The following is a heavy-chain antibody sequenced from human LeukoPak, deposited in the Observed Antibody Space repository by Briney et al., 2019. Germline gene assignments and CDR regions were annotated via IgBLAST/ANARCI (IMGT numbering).Heavy chain of an antibody. CDR1: GYTFTGYY. Sequence: ASVKVSCKASGYTFTGYYMHWVRQAPGQGLEWMGRINPNSGGTNYAQKFQGRVTMTRDTSISTANMELSRLRSDDTAVYYCARGYDILTNAFDIWGQGTMVTVSS. D-gene: IGHD3-9*01. CDR3: ARGYDILTNAFDI. J-gene: IGHJ3*02. V-gene: IGHV1-2*06. CDR2: INPNSGGT.